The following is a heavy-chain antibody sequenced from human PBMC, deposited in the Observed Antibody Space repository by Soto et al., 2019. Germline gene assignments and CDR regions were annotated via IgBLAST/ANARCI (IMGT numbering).Heavy chain of an antibody. CDR3: AKMTTRRFDY. CDR2: ISGSGLST. V-gene: IGHV3-23*01. J-gene: IGHJ4*02. D-gene: IGHD4-17*01. CDR1: GFTFSGYA. Sequence: PGGSLRLSSAASGFTFSGYAMSWVRQAPGKGLEWVSGISGSGLSTNYADSVKGRFTISRDNSKNTLYLQMNSLRAEDTAVYYCAKMTTRRFDYWGQGTLVTVSS.